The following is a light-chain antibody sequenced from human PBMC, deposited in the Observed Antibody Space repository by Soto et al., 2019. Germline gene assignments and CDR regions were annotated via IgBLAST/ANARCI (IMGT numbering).Light chain of an antibody. CDR2: DVS. CDR3: SSYAGSSWV. CDR1: SSDVGAYNY. V-gene: IGLV2-8*01. J-gene: IGLJ3*02. Sequence: QSALTQPPSASGSPGQSVTISCTGTSSDVGAYNYVSWYQQHPGKAPKLMIYDVSKRPSGVPYRCSGSKSGNAASLTASGLQGQDEVDYYCSSYAGSSWVFGGGTKLTGL.